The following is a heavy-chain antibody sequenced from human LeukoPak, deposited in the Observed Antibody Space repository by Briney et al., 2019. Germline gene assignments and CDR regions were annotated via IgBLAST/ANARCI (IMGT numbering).Heavy chain of an antibody. J-gene: IGHJ4*02. V-gene: IGHV3-7*01. CDR3: ARGSPMVRGVAFHY. Sequence: GGSLRLSCAASGFTFSSYWMSWVRQAPGKGLEWVANIKQDGSEKYYVDSVKGRFTISRDNAKNSLYLQMNSLRAEDTAVYYCARGSPMVRGVAFHYWGQGTLVTVSS. CDR2: IKQDGSEK. D-gene: IGHD3-10*01. CDR1: GFTFSSYW.